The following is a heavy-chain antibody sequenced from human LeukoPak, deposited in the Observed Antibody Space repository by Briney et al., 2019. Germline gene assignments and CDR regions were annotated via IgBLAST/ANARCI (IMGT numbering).Heavy chain of an antibody. CDR3: ARFGPSPDYGDYVNGYFDY. D-gene: IGHD4-17*01. Sequence: GGSLRLSCAASGFTFSSYSMNWVRQAPGKGLEWVSSISSSSSYIYYADSVKGRFTISRDNAKNSLYLQMNSLRAEDTAVYYCARFGPSPDYGDYVNGYFDYWGQGTLVTVSS. J-gene: IGHJ4*02. CDR1: GFTFSSYS. V-gene: IGHV3-21*01. CDR2: ISSSSSYI.